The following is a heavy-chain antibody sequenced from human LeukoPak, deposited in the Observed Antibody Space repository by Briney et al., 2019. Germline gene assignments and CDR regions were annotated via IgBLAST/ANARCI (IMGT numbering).Heavy chain of an antibody. J-gene: IGHJ5*02. CDR2: IIPIFGTV. CDR1: GGTFSSYV. V-gene: IGHV1-69*13. D-gene: IGHD1-1*01. CDR3: ARVTTVAWFDP. Sequence: EASVKVSCKASGGTFSSYVISWVRQAPGQGLEWMGGIIPIFGTVNHAQKFQGRVTITADESTSTAYMELSSLRSEDTAVYYCARVTTVAWFDPWGQGTLVTVSS.